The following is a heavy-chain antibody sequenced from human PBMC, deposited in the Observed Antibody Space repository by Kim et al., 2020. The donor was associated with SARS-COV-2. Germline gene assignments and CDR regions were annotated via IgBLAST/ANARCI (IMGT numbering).Heavy chain of an antibody. D-gene: IGHD5-12*01. V-gene: IGHV1-3*01. CDR2: INAGNGNT. CDR3: ARGRWLHWGVLVAVGFDP. J-gene: IGHJ5*02. Sequence: ASVKVSCKASGYTFTSYAMHWVRQAPGQRLEWMGWINAGNGNTKYSQKFQGRVTITRDTSASTAYMELSSLRSEDTAVYYCARGRWLHWGVLVAVGFDPWGQGTLVTVSS. CDR1: GYTFTSYA.